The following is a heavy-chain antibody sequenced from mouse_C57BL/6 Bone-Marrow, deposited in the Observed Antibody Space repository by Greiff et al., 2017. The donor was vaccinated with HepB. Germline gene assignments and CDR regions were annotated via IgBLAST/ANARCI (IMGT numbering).Heavy chain of an antibody. V-gene: IGHV7-3*01. CDR1: GFTFTDYY. J-gene: IGHJ4*01. CDR2: LRNKANGYTT. D-gene: IGHD1-1*01. Sequence: EVQLQESGGGLVQPGGSLSLSCAASGFTFTDYYMSWVRQPPGKALEWLGFLRNKANGYTTEYSASVTGRFTISRDNSQSILYLQMNALRAEDSATYYCARYYYGSSYVRDYYAMDYWGQGTSVTVSS. CDR3: ARYYYGSSYVRDYYAMDY.